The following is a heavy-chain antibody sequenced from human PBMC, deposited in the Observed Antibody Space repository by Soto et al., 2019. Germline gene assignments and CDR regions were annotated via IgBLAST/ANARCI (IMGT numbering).Heavy chain of an antibody. D-gene: IGHD4-4*01. CDR3: AKLLRPGLQFFDF. Sequence: EVQLLESGGGLVQPGGSLRLSCAASGFTFIDYAMSWVRQAPGKGLDWVSAISSSCDHTFYADSVKGRFTISRDNSKNTLYLQVNSLRAEDTAVYYCAKLLRPGLQFFDFWGQGTLVTVSS. CDR1: GFTFIDYA. J-gene: IGHJ4*02. CDR2: ISSSCDHT. V-gene: IGHV3-23*01.